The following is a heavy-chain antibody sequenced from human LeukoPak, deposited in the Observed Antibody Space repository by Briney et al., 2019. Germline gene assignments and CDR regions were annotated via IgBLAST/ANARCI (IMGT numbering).Heavy chain of an antibody. CDR3: ARDRPTGASRVFLVQ. V-gene: IGHV3-21*01. CDR2: MRNGGTYM. J-gene: IGHJ4*02. CDR1: GFTFRSYS. D-gene: IGHD1-26*01. Sequence: KPGGSLRLSCEASGFTFRSYSMTWVRQSPGKGLVWVSSMRNGGTYMYYEDSMRGRFTTCRDNAKNSLYLLMNSMRDEDTAVYYCARDRPTGASRVFLVQWGQGTLVTVSS.